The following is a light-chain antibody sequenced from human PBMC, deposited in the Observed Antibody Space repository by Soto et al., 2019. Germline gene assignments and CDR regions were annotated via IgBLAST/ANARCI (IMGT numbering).Light chain of an antibody. V-gene: IGLV2-14*01. CDR2: AVT. CDR3: SSYTTSNTCV. J-gene: IGLJ3*02. Sequence: QSVLTQPASVSGSPGQSITISCTGTSSDIGGYNYVSWYQQHPGKAPKLMIYAVTNRPSGVSDRFSGSKSGNTASLTISGLQAEVEDDYFCSSYTTSNTCVFGGGTKLTVL. CDR1: SSDIGGYNY.